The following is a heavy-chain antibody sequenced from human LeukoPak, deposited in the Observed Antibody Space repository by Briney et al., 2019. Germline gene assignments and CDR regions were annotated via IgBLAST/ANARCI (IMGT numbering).Heavy chain of an antibody. Sequence: SETLCLTCAVYGGSFSGYYWSWIRQPPGKGLEWIGEINHSGSTNYNPSLKSRVTISVDTSKNQFSLKLSSVTAADTAVYYCARDTYYDILTGYFFDYWGQGTLVTVSS. CDR3: ARDTYYDILTGYFFDY. J-gene: IGHJ4*02. CDR2: INHSGST. D-gene: IGHD3-9*01. CDR1: GGSFSGYY. V-gene: IGHV4-34*01.